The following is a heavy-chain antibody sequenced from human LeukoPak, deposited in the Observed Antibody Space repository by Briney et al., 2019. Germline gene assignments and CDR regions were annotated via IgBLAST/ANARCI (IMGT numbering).Heavy chain of an antibody. CDR3: VRAGWELDY. CDR1: VFTFDYYW. Sequence: RGCLRLSCVASVFTFDYYWMSWVCQGPGEGLGWVAHTKEDGSEKFYVDTVKGRFTISKDSAKKSVYLQMNSLRVEDTAVYYCVRAGWELDYWGQGTLVTVSS. D-gene: IGHD1-26*01. CDR2: TKEDGSEK. V-gene: IGHV3-7*01. J-gene: IGHJ4*02.